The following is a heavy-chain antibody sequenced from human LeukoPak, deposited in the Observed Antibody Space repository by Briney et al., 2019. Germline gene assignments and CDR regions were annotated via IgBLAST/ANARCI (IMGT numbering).Heavy chain of an antibody. V-gene: IGHV3-30*02. CDR3: VRLRRNSDRSGYYYFYNY. Sequence: GGSLRLSCVGSGFTFSVHWVRQVPGKGLEWLTFIRHDGTDQHYADSVRGRFTISRDNSKNTVYLQMNSLRAEDTALYYCVRLRRNSDRSGYYYFYNYWGQGIQVTVSS. CDR2: IRHDGTDQ. D-gene: IGHD3-22*01. J-gene: IGHJ4*02. CDR1: GFTFS.